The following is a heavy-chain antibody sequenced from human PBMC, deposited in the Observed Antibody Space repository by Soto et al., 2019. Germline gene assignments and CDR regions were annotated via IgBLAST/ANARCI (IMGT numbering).Heavy chain of an antibody. Sequence: SETLSLACTVSGGSVSSGSYYWSWIRQPPGKGLGWIGYIYYSGSTNYNPSLKSRVTISVDTSKNQFSLKPSSVTAADTAVYYCARDRSIAARREYYYHYGMSVCGQGTTVTVSS. J-gene: IGHJ6*02. V-gene: IGHV4-61*01. CDR3: ARDRSIAARREYYYHYGMSV. CDR2: IYYSGST. D-gene: IGHD6-6*01. CDR1: GGSVSSGSYY.